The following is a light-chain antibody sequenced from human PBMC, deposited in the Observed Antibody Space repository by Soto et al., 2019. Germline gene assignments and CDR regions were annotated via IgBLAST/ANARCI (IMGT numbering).Light chain of an antibody. CDR2: GAS. V-gene: IGKV3-20*01. J-gene: IGKJ1*01. Sequence: EIVLTQSPGTLSLSPGERATLSCRASQSVSGRYLAWYQQKPGQAPRLLIYGASSRATGIPDRFSGSGSGTDFTLTISRLEPEDFAVYYCQQYGISPRTFCQGTKVEIK. CDR1: QSVSGRY. CDR3: QQYGISPRT.